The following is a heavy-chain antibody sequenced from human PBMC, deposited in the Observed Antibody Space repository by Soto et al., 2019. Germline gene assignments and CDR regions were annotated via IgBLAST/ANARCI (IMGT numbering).Heavy chain of an antibody. D-gene: IGHD5-18*01. Sequence: QVQLVESGGGVVQPGRSLRLSCAASGFTFSSYGMHWVRQAPGKGLEWVAVIWYDGSNKYYADSVKGRFTISRDNSKNTQYLQMNSLRAEDTAVYYCARDPGYSYRSWFDPWGQGTLVTVSS. CDR2: IWYDGSNK. V-gene: IGHV3-33*01. CDR1: GFTFSSYG. CDR3: ARDPGYSYRSWFDP. J-gene: IGHJ5*02.